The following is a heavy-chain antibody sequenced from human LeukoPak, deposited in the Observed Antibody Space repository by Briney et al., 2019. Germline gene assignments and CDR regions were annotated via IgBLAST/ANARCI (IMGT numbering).Heavy chain of an antibody. CDR3: ARDFIVGAYYFDY. Sequence: GGSLRLSCAASGFTFSNAWMSWVRQAPGKGLEWVAVISYDGSNKYYADSVKGRFTISRDNSKNTLYLQMNSLRAEDTAVYYCARDFIVGAYYFDYWGQGTLVTVSS. V-gene: IGHV3-30-3*01. J-gene: IGHJ4*02. CDR1: GFTFSNAW. D-gene: IGHD1-26*01. CDR2: ISYDGSNK.